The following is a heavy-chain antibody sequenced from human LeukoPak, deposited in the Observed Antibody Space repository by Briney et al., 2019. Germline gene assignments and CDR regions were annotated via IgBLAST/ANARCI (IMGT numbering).Heavy chain of an antibody. Sequence: GASVKVSCKASGYTFSNFGISWVRQAPGQGLEWMGWISGNNDNPNYRQKFQGRLTVTTDSSTNTAYMELGNLRSDDTAVYYCARDGTSTDDYWGQGTLVTVSS. V-gene: IGHV1-18*01. CDR3: ARDGTSTDDY. J-gene: IGHJ4*02. CDR2: ISGNNDNP. D-gene: IGHD2-2*01. CDR1: GYTFSNFG.